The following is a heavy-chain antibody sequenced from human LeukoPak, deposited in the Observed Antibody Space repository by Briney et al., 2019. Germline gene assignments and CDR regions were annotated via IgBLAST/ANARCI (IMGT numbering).Heavy chain of an antibody. CDR3: ARLYSKSGYYFDY. D-gene: IGHD4-11*01. CDR2: IYHSGDT. V-gene: IGHV4-30-2*01. J-gene: IGHJ4*02. CDR1: GGSISSTGYS. Sequence: SETLSLTCAVSGGSISSTGYSWSWLRQPPGKGLEWIGYIYHSGDTYYNPSLKSRLTISVDKSKNQFSLKLSSVTAADTAVYYCARLYSKSGYYFDYWGQGTLVTVSS.